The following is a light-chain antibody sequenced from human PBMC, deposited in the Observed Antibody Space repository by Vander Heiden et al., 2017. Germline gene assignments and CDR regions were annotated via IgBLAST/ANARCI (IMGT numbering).Light chain of an antibody. CDR2: GAS. CDR3: QQFSDWPYT. Sequence: MVMTQSPATLSVSRGERATLSCRASQSVSTNLAWYQQKPGQAPRLLIYGASSRATGIPARFSGSGSGTDFTLTISSLQSEDFAVYYCQQFSDWPYTFGQGTKLEIK. V-gene: IGKV3-15*01. J-gene: IGKJ2*01. CDR1: QSVSTN.